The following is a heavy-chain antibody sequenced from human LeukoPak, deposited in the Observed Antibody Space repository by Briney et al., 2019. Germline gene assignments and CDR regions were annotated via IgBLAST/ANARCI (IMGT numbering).Heavy chain of an antibody. J-gene: IGHJ4*02. CDR1: GYRLTSYW. V-gene: IGHV5-10-1*01. D-gene: IGHD3-10*01. CDR2: IDPSDSYT. CDR3: ATGYLGSGSPASFNY. Sequence: GESLQISCKGSGYRLTSYWITWVRQMPGKGLEWMGRIDPSDSYTNYSPSFQGHVTISADKSITTAYLQWSSLKASDTAMYYCATGYLGSGSPASFNYGGQGTLVTVSS.